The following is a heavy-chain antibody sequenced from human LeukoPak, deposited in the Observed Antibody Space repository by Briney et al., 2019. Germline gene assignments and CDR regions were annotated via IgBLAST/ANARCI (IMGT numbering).Heavy chain of an antibody. CDR1: GFTFSSYA. J-gene: IGHJ5*02. CDR3: ATDGAGFDT. V-gene: IGHV3-48*03. CDR2: INIGGTNT. Sequence: GGSLRLSCAASGFTFSSYAMGWVRQAPGKGLEWPSYINIGGTNTHYADSVKGRFTISRDNAKKSLYLEMNNLRAEDTAVYYCATDGAGFDTWGQGVLVTVSS.